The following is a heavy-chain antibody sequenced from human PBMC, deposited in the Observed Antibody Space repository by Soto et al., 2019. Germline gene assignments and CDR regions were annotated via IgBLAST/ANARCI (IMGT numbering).Heavy chain of an antibody. V-gene: IGHV3-30*18. D-gene: IGHD6-19*01. Sequence: QPGGSLRLSCAASGFTFSSYGMHWVRQAPGKXLEWVAVISYDGSNKYYADSVKGRFTISRDNSKNTLYLQMNSLRAEDTAVYYRAKDLDGAVAGTGYYGMDVWGQGTTVTVSS. CDR1: GFTFSSYG. CDR2: ISYDGSNK. CDR3: AKDLDGAVAGTGYYGMDV. J-gene: IGHJ6*02.